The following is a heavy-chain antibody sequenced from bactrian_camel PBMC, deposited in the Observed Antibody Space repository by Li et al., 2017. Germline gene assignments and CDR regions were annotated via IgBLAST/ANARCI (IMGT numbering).Heavy chain of an antibody. CDR3: AKGRPRLGLVAADLD. J-gene: IGHJ4*01. CDR2: ITASGTT. Sequence: HVQLVESGGGSVQVGGSLRLSCVASGFPFSANHMSWVRQPPGKKLEWVSSITASGTTSYSNSVRGRFTISRDNAKNTLYLQLDSLSTEDSATYYCAKGRPRLGLVAADLDRGQGTQVTVS. V-gene: IGHV3S1*01. D-gene: IGHD7*01. CDR1: GFPFSANH.